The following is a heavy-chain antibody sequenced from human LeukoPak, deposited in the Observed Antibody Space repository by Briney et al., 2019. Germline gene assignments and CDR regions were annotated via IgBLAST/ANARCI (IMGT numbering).Heavy chain of an antibody. Sequence: SETLSLACTVSGGSISSYYWSWIRQPPGKGLEWIGGIYYSGSTYYNPSLKSRVTISVDTSKNQFSLKLSSVTAADTAVYYCARRVIGGFNWFDPWGQGTLVTVSS. CDR3: ARRVIGGFNWFDP. CDR1: GGSISSYY. J-gene: IGHJ5*02. V-gene: IGHV4-39*01. D-gene: IGHD2-15*01. CDR2: IYYSGST.